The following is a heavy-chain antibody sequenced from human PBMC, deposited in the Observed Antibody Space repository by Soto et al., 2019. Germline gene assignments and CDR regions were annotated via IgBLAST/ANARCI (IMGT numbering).Heavy chain of an antibody. Sequence: SETLSLTCTVSGGSISSSSYYWVLIRQPPGKGLEWIGSIYYSGSTYYNPSLKSRVTISVDTSKNQFSLKLSSVTAADTAVYYCARQEQQLGDFYYYYYGMDVWGQGTTVTVSS. V-gene: IGHV4-39*01. J-gene: IGHJ6*02. CDR2: IYYSGST. CDR1: GGSISSSSYY. CDR3: ARQEQQLGDFYYYYYGMDV. D-gene: IGHD6-13*01.